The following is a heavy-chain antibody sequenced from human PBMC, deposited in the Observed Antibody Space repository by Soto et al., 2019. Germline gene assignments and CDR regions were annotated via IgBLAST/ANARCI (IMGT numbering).Heavy chain of an antibody. CDR2: ISGSGGST. J-gene: IGHJ5*02. D-gene: IGHD6-13*01. Sequence: HPGGSLRLSCAASGFTFSSYAMSWVRQAPGKGLEWVSAISGSGGSTYYADSVKGRFTISRDNSKNTLYLQMNSLRAEDTAVYYCAKDPYYSSSWPNWFDPWGQGTLVTVSS. CDR1: GFTFSSYA. CDR3: AKDPYYSSSWPNWFDP. V-gene: IGHV3-23*01.